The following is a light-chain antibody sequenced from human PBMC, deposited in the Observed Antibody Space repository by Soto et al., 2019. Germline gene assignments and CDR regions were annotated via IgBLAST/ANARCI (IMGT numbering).Light chain of an antibody. CDR1: SSNIGGNL. V-gene: IGLV1-44*01. J-gene: IGLJ1*01. Sequence: QSVLAQPPSASGTPGQRVTISFSGSSSNIGGNLVSWYQQVPGTAPKLLIYSNNQRPSGVPDRFSGSKSGTSASLAISGLQSEDEADYYCATWDDSLTSYVFATGTKVTVL. CDR3: ATWDDSLTSYV. CDR2: SNN.